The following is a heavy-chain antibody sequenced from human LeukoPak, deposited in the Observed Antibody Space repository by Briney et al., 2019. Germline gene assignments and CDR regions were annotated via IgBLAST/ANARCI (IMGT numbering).Heavy chain of an antibody. J-gene: IGHJ4*02. CDR2: ISSSSSII. Sequence: GGSLRLSCAASGFTFNSYSMNWVRQAPGKGLEWVSYISSSSSIIYYTDSVKGRFTISRDNAKNSLYLQMNSLRAEDTAVYYCAREVGAIDYWGQGTLVTVSS. V-gene: IGHV3-48*04. CDR1: GFTFNSYS. D-gene: IGHD1-26*01. CDR3: AREVGAIDY.